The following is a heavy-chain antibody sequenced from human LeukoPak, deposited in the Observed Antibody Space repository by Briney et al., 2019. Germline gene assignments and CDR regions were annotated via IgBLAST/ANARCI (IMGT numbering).Heavy chain of an antibody. D-gene: IGHD6-6*01. CDR2: ISNDGSRE. CDR1: GFPFSTSA. CDR3: ARSGYGTSSYFDY. V-gene: IGHV3-30*04. J-gene: IGHJ4*02. Sequence: GRSLRLSCTASGFPFSTSAMYWVRQAPGKGLEWVAAISNDGSREHYTESVKGRFTISRDNSKNTLLLQMDSLRIDDAAVYYCARSGYGTSSYFDYWGQGTLVTVSS.